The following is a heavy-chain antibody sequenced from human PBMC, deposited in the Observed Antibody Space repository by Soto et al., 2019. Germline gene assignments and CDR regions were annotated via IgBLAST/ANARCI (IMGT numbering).Heavy chain of an antibody. CDR1: GFTFSSYA. Sequence: GGSLRLSCAASGFTFSSYAMSWVRQAPGKGLEWVSAISGSGGSTYYADSVKGRFTISRDNSKNTLYLQMNSLRAEDTAVYYCAKDTAEGPIAVAGYFDYWGQGTLVTVSS. D-gene: IGHD6-19*01. CDR3: AKDTAEGPIAVAGYFDY. CDR2: ISGSGGST. V-gene: IGHV3-23*01. J-gene: IGHJ4*02.